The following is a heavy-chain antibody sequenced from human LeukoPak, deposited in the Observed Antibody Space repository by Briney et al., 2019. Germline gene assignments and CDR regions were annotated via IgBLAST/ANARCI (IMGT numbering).Heavy chain of an antibody. CDR1: GFTFSNAW. J-gene: IGHJ6*03. Sequence: GGSLRLSCAVSGFTFSNAWTSWVRQAPGKGLEWVSYISSSGSTIYYADSVKGRFTISRDNAKNSLYLQMNSLRAEDTAVYYCARDSYYYYMDVWGKGTTVTVSS. CDR3: ARDSYYYYMDV. V-gene: IGHV3-11*01. CDR2: ISSSGSTI.